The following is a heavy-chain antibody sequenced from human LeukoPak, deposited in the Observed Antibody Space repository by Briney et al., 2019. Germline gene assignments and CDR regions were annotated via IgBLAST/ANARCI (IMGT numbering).Heavy chain of an antibody. D-gene: IGHD2-8*01. Sequence: ESGPTLVNPTQTLTLTCTFSGFSLSTSGVGVGWIRQPPGKALEWLALIYWNDDKRYSPSLKSRLTITKDTSKNQVVLTMTNMDPVDTATYYCAHRPEDYCINGACYYNWFDPWGQGTLVAVSS. CDR2: IYWNDDK. V-gene: IGHV2-5*01. J-gene: IGHJ5*02. CDR1: GFSLSTSGVG. CDR3: AHRPEDYCINGACYYNWFDP.